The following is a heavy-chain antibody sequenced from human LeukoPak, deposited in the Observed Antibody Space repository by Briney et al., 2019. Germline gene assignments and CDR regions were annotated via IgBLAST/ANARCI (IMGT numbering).Heavy chain of an antibody. J-gene: IGHJ4*02. D-gene: IGHD2-21*02. V-gene: IGHV3-21*01. CDR3: ARDQPRLYYFDY. CDR1: GFTFSSYS. CDR2: ISSSSSYI. Sequence: AGGSLRLSCAASGFTFSSYSMNWVRQAPGKGLEWVSFISSSSSYIYYADSVKGRFTISRDNAKNSLYLQMNSLRAEDTAVYYCARDQPRLYYFDYWGQGTLVTVSS.